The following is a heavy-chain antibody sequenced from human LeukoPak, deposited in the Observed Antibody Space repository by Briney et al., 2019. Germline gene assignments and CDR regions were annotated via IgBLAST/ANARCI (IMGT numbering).Heavy chain of an antibody. V-gene: IGHV3-11*01. CDR2: ISGSGDRI. CDR3: ARGPSGYHNT. D-gene: IGHD5-12*01. CDR1: GFTFNDYY. J-gene: IGHJ4*02. Sequence: GGSLRLSCAASGFTFNDYYMSWIRQAPGEGLEWISYISGSGDRIYYADSVKGRFTISRDNAKNSLYLQLNSLRAEDTAVYYCARGPSGYHNTGGQGTLVTVSS.